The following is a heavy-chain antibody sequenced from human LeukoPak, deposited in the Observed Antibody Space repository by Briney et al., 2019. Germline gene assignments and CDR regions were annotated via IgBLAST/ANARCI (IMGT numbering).Heavy chain of an antibody. D-gene: IGHD3-22*01. CDR3: AKDMTYDSSGYPDF. V-gene: IGHV3-9*01. Sequence: GRSLRLPCAASGITFDDYAMHWVRQAPGKGLEWVSGISWNSYDIGYADFVKGRFTISRDNAKSSLYLQMNSLTPEDTALYYCAKDMTYDSSGYPDFWGQGTLVTVSS. J-gene: IGHJ4*02. CDR1: GITFDDYA. CDR2: ISWNSYDI.